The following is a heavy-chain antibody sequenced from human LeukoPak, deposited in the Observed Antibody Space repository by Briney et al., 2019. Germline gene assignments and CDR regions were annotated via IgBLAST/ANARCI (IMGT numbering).Heavy chain of an antibody. CDR3: ARVGCSGGSCLYYYYGMDV. Sequence: GRSLRLSCAASGFTFGSYVMHWVRQAPGKGLEWVSYISSSSSTIYYADSVKGRFTISRDNAKNSLYLQMNSLRAEDTAVYYCARVGCSGGSCLYYYYGMDVWGQGTTVTVSS. D-gene: IGHD2-15*01. CDR1: GFTFGSYV. V-gene: IGHV3-48*04. J-gene: IGHJ6*02. CDR2: ISSSSSTI.